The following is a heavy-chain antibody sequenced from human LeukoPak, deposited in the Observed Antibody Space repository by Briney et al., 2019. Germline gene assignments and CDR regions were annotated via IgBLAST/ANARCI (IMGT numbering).Heavy chain of an antibody. D-gene: IGHD2-2*01. CDR1: GWSFNDYY. CDR2: INARGDT. V-gene: IGHV4-34*01. Sequence: SETLSLTCAVYGWSFNDYYWNWIRKPPGKGLEWIWEINARGDTNYNPSLKSRVTISVDTSKKQFSLRLTSMIAADTALYYCARGQVPAARGYNWFDPWGQGTLVTVSS. J-gene: IGHJ5*02. CDR3: ARGQVPAARGYNWFDP.